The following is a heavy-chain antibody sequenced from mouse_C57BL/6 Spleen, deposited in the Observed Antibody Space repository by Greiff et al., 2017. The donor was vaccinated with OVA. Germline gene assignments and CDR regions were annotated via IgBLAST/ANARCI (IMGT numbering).Heavy chain of an antibody. CDR2: IHPNNGGT. CDR3: ANIQDYGMDY. CDR1: GYTFTSYW. Sequence: QVQLQQPGAELVKPGASVKLSCKASGYTFTSYWMHWVKQRPGQGLEWIGMIHPNNGGTNYNEKFKSKATMTADKSSSTAYMQLSSLTSEYSAVYYCANIQDYGMDYWGQGTSVTVSS. J-gene: IGHJ4*01. V-gene: IGHV1-64*01. D-gene: IGHD3-2*02.